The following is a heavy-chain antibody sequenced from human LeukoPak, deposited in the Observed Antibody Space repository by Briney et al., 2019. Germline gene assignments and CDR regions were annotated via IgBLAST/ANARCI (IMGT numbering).Heavy chain of an antibody. CDR2: ISSSSSYI. CDR1: GFTFSNYY. D-gene: IGHD1-1*01. Sequence: GGSLRLSCAASGFTFSNYYMNWVRQAPGKGLEWVSAISSSSSYIYYADSVKGRFTISRDLAKNSLYLQMDNLRAEDTGVYFCASSPNWNAVEYNFEHWGQGTPVLVSS. CDR3: ASSPNWNAVEYNFEH. J-gene: IGHJ4*02. V-gene: IGHV3-21*01.